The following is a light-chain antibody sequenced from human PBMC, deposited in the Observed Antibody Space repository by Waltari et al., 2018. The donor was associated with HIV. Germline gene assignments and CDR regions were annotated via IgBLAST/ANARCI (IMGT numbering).Light chain of an antibody. CDR1: SSNVGSKP. V-gene: IGLV1-47*01. CDR3: VAWDDSLSGYV. J-gene: IGLJ1*01. CDR2: RDY. Sequence: QSVLTQPPSASGTLWQSVTISCPGSSSNVGSKPVYWFQQVSGTAPKLLIYRDYQRRSGIPDRFSGSKSGASASLTSSGLRSEDEADYYCVAWDDSLSGYVFGTGTKVSVL.